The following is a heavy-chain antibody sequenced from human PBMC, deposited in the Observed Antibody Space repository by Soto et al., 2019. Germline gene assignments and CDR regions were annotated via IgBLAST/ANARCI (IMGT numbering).Heavy chain of an antibody. CDR2: IYSGGST. Sequence: GGSLRLSCAASGFTVSSNYMSWVRQAPGKGLEWVSVIYSGGSTYYADSVKGRFTISRDNSKNTLYLQMNSLRAEDTAVYYCARDRAVAGKFDYWGQGTLVTVSS. CDR1: GFTVSSNY. J-gene: IGHJ4*02. D-gene: IGHD6-19*01. CDR3: ARDRAVAGKFDY. V-gene: IGHV3-66*01.